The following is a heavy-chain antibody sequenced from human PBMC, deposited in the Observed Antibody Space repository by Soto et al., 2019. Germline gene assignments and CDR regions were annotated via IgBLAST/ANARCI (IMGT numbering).Heavy chain of an antibody. Sequence: ASVKVSCKVSGYTLTELSMHWVRQAPGKGLEWMGGFDPEDGETIYAQKFQGRVTMTEDTSTDTAYMELSGLRSEDTAVYYCATERIAAVQGYYYYYGMDVWGQGTTVTVSS. J-gene: IGHJ6*02. CDR1: GYTLTELS. CDR3: ATERIAAVQGYYYYYGMDV. CDR2: FDPEDGET. D-gene: IGHD6-13*01. V-gene: IGHV1-24*01.